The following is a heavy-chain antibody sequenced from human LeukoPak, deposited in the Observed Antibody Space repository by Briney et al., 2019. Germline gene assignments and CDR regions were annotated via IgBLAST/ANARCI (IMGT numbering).Heavy chain of an antibody. CDR3: ARVRTVTNFDY. Sequence: GGSLRLSCAASGFTFSSYSMNWVRQAPGKGLEWVSSISSSSSYIYYADSVKGRFTISRDNAKNSLYLQMNSLRAEDTAVYYCARVRTVTNFDYWGQGTLVTVSS. V-gene: IGHV3-21*01. CDR1: GFTFSSYS. J-gene: IGHJ4*02. CDR2: ISSSSSYI. D-gene: IGHD4-17*01.